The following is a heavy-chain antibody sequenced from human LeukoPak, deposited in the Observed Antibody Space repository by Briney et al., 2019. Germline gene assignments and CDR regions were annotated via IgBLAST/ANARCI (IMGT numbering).Heavy chain of an antibody. Sequence: ASVKVSCKASGYTFSTYGISWVRRAPGQGLEWMGWISAYNGNTNYAQKLQGRVTMTTDTSTSTAYMELRSLRSDDTAVYYCARTWLYYDILTGYFGDYWGQGTLVTVSS. CDR3: ARTWLYYDILTGYFGDY. CDR2: ISAYNGNT. D-gene: IGHD3-9*01. J-gene: IGHJ4*02. V-gene: IGHV1-18*01. CDR1: GYTFSTYG.